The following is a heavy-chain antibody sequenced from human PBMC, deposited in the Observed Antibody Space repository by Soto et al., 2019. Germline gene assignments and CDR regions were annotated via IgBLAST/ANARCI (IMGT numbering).Heavy chain of an antibody. CDR2: INAGNGNT. D-gene: IGHD3-9*01. CDR1: GYTFTSYA. CDR3: ARGTYYDILTGLSGRYYYYGMDV. J-gene: IGHJ6*02. Sequence: GASVKVSCKASGYTFTSYAMHWLRQAPGQRLEWMGWINAGNGNTKYSQKFQGRVTITRDTSASTAYMELSSLRSEDTAVYYCARGTYYDILTGLSGRYYYYGMDVWGQGTTVTVSS. V-gene: IGHV1-3*01.